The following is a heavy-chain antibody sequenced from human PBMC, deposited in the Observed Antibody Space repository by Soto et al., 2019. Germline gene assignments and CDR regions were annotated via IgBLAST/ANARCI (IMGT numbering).Heavy chain of an antibody. CDR2: ISSNGGST. CDR3: VKDQEIVVGRGYYYYYMDV. V-gene: IGHV3-64D*08. J-gene: IGHJ6*03. CDR1: GFTFSSYA. Sequence: GGSLRLSCSASGFTFSSYAMHWVRQAPGKGLEYVSAISSNGGSTYYADSVKGRFTISRDNSKNTLYLQMSSLRAEDTAVYYCVKDQEIVVGRGYYYYYMDVWGKGTTVTVSS. D-gene: IGHD3-22*01.